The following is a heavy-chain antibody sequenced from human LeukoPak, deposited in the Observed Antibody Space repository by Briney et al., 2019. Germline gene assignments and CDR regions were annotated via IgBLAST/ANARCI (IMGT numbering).Heavy chain of an antibody. V-gene: IGHV1-69*13. CDR1: GGTFSSYA. J-gene: IGHJ3*02. CDR3: ASIYPADAFDI. Sequence: ASVKVSCKASGGTFSSYAISWVRQAPGQGLEWMGGIIPIFGTANYAQKFQGRVTITADESTSTAYMELSSLRSEDTAVYYCASIYPADAFDIWGQGTMVTVSS. CDR2: IIPIFGTA. D-gene: IGHD3-9*01.